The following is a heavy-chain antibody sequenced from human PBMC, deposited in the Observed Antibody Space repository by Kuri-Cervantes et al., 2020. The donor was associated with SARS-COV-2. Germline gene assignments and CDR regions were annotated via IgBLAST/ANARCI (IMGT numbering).Heavy chain of an antibody. V-gene: IGHV4-39*07. D-gene: IGHD3-16*01. CDR3: ARGRSFVGN. Sequence: SETLSLTCTVSGGSISSSSYYWSWIRQPPGKGLEWIGEINHSGSTNYNPSPKSRVTISVDTSKNQFSLKLSSVTAADTAVYYCARGRSFVGNWGQGTLVTVSS. J-gene: IGHJ4*02. CDR2: INHSGST. CDR1: GGSISSSSYY.